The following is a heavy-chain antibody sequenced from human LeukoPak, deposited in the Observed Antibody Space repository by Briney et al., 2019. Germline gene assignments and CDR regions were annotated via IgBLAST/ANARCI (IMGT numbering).Heavy chain of an antibody. Sequence: GASVKVSCKASGYTFTGYYMHWVRQAPGQGLEWMGWINPNSGGTNYAQKFQGRVTMTRDTSISTAYMGLSRLRSDDTAVYYCARWVLEYSSVGDAFDIWGQGTRVTVSS. CDR2: INPNSGGT. CDR1: GYTFTGYY. CDR3: ARWVLEYSSVGDAFDI. J-gene: IGHJ3*02. D-gene: IGHD6-6*01. V-gene: IGHV1-2*02.